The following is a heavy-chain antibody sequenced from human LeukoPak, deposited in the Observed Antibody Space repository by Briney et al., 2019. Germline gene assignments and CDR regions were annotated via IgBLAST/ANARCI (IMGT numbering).Heavy chain of an antibody. D-gene: IGHD1-26*01. CDR3: ARVGEGAAKD. J-gene: IGHJ4*02. Sequence: GGSLRLSCAASGFLVTSNYMSWVRQAPGKGLEWVSFIYSGGSTYYADSVKGRFTISSDNSKNTLYLQMNSLRVEDTAVYYCARVGEGAAKDWGQGTLVTVSS. CDR2: IYSGGST. V-gene: IGHV3-53*01. CDR1: GFLVTSNY.